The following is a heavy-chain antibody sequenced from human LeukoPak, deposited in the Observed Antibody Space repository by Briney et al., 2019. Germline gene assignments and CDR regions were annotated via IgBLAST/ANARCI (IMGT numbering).Heavy chain of an antibody. V-gene: IGHV4-59*01. CDR2: IYCSGST. CDR3: AREQVAASDYYYYGMDV. CDR1: GGSISSYY. Sequence: SETLSLTCTVSGGSISSYYWSWIRQPPGKGLEWIGYIYCSGSTNYNPSLKSRVTISVDTSKNQFSLKLSSVTAADTAVYYCAREQVAASDYYYYGMDVWGQGTTVTVSS. D-gene: IGHD2-15*01. J-gene: IGHJ6*02.